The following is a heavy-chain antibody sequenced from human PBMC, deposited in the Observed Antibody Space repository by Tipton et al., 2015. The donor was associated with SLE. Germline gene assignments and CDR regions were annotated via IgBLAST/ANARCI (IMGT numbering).Heavy chain of an antibody. CDR2: INQEGSEK. CDR1: GFIFSSSW. CDR3: ARVSAGVYFDY. Sequence: SLRLSCATSGFIFSSSWMNWVRQAPGTGLEWVANINQEGSEKYYVDSVKGRFTISRDNAKKSLYLQMNSLRAEDTAVYYCARVSAGVYFDYWGQGTLVTVSS. J-gene: IGHJ4*02. D-gene: IGHD6-13*01. V-gene: IGHV3-7*05.